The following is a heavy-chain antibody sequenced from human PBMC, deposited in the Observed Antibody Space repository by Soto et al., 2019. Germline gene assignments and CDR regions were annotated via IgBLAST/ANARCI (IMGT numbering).Heavy chain of an antibody. CDR2: SRDKAQGYST. V-gene: IGHV3-72*01. CDR3: VSDTYFPHSRRYQRGFDY. CDR1: GFTLSDHY. D-gene: IGHD2-2*01. J-gene: IGHJ4*02. Sequence: GGSLRLSGAVSGFTLSDHYIDWVRQAPWKGLEWVGRSRDKAQGYSTAYAASVKGRFTTSRDESKKSVYLQMNSLKAEDTAVYYWVSDTYFPHSRRYQRGFDYWGQGTLVTVCS.